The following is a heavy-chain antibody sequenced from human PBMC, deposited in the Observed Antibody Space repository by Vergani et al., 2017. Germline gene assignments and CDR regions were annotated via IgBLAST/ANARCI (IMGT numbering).Heavy chain of an antibody. J-gene: IGHJ4*01. Sequence: QLQLVESGGGVVQPGRSLRIFCAASGFNFNNFGIHWVRQAPGKGLEWVAVISFDGTTTSYADSVKGRFTISRDNSKKMLYLEMNSLRNDDTALYYYTKGPQQRLNVLNNGGQGTLVTFSS. CDR2: ISFDGTTT. V-gene: IGHV3-30*18. CDR1: GFNFNNFG. D-gene: IGHD6-25*01. CDR3: TKGPQQRLNVLNN.